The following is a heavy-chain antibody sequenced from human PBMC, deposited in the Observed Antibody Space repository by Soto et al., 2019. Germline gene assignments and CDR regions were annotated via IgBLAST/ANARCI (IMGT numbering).Heavy chain of an antibody. V-gene: IGHV3-23*01. CDR2: ISGSGDST. Sequence: HPGGSLRLSCAASGFTFSSYAMSWVRQAPGKGLEWVSAISGSGDSTNYADSVKGRFTTSRDNSKNTLYLQMNSLRADDTAVYYCAKDKIEAAGQIAEYFQHWGQGTPVTVSS. J-gene: IGHJ1*01. D-gene: IGHD6-13*01. CDR1: GFTFSSYA. CDR3: AKDKIEAAGQIAEYFQH.